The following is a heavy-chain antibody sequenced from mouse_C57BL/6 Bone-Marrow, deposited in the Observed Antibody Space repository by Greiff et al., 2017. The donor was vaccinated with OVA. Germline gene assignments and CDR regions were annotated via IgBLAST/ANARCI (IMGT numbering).Heavy chain of an antibody. D-gene: IGHD3-3*01. J-gene: IGHJ4*01. CDR2: IHPNSGST. CDR1: GYTFTSYW. V-gene: IGHV1-64*01. Sequence: QVQLKQPGAELVKPGASVKLSCKASGYTFTSYWMHWVKQRPGQGLEWIGMIHPNSGSTNYNEKFKSKATLTVDKPSSTAYMQLSSLTSEDSAVYYCARGGPDAMDYWGQGTSVTVSS. CDR3: ARGGPDAMDY.